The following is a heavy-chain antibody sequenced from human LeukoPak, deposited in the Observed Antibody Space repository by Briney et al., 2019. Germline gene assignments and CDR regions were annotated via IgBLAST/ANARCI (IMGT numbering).Heavy chain of an antibody. CDR2: IRYDGSNK. CDR1: GFTFSSYG. V-gene: IGHV3-30*02. Sequence: GGSLRLSCAASGFTFSSYGMHWVRQAPGKGLEWVAFIRYDGSNKYYADSVKGRFTISRDNSKNTLYLQMNSLRAEDTAVYYCAKDVLEVAEQVDYWGQGTLVTVSS. J-gene: IGHJ4*02. CDR3: AKDVLEVAEQVDY. D-gene: IGHD6-19*01.